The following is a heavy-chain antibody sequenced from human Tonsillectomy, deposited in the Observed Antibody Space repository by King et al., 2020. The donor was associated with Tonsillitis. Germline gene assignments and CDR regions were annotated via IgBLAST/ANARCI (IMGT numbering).Heavy chain of an antibody. CDR2: IKSKTDGGTT. Sequence: QLVQSGGGLVKPGGSLRLSCAASGFTFSNAWMSWVRQAPGKGLEWVGRIKSKTDGGTTDYAAPVKGRFTISRDDSKNTLYLQMNSLKTEDTAVYYCTTDPTVETATPGVYYYYGMDVWGQGTTVTVSS. V-gene: IGHV3-15*01. D-gene: IGHD5-18*01. J-gene: IGHJ6*02. CDR1: GFTFSNAW. CDR3: TTDPTVETATPGVYYYYGMDV.